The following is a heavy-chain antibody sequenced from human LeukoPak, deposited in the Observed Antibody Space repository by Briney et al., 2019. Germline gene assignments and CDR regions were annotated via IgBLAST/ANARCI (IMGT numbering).Heavy chain of an antibody. CDR1: GGTFSSYA. Sequence: SVKVSCKASGGTFSSYAISWVRQAPGEGLEWMGGIITIFGTANYAQKFQGRVTITADESTSTAYMELSSLRSEDTAVYYCAREPYGGVDYWGQGTLVTVSS. CDR3: AREPYGGVDY. V-gene: IGHV1-69*01. CDR2: IITIFGTA. J-gene: IGHJ4*02. D-gene: IGHD3-10*01.